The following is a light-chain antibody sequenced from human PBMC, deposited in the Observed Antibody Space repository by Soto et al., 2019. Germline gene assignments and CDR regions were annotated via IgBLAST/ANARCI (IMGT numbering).Light chain of an antibody. CDR1: QSVLHNSSRQHF. Sequence: DVVLTQSPDSPAVPLGATATINCRSTQSVLHNSSRQHFLRWYQQKPGQSPKLLIYWTSVRESGVPERFTGSGSGTEFTLTIRSLQAEDVAVYYCQQSLGDVTWTFGQGTKVDIK. CDR2: WTS. V-gene: IGKV4-1*01. CDR3: QQSLGDVTWT. J-gene: IGKJ1*01.